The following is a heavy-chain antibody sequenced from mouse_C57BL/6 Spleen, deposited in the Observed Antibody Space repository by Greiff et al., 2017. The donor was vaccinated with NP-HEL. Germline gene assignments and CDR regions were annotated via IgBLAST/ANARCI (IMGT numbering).Heavy chain of an antibody. V-gene: IGHV1-82*01. D-gene: IGHD1-1*01. CDR2: IYPGGGDT. Sequence: QVQLQQSGAELVKPGASVKISCKASGYAFSSYWMNWVKQRPGKGLEWIGRIYPGGGDTNYNGKFKGKATLTADKSSSTAYMQLSSLTSEDSAVYDCSRRDDSSSCDFEDWGKGTTLTVSS. J-gene: IGHJ1*03. CDR3: SRRDDSSSCDFED. CDR1: GYAFSSYW.